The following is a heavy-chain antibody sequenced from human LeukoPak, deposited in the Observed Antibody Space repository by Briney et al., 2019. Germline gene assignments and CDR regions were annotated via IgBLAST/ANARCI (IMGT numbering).Heavy chain of an antibody. J-gene: IGHJ3*01. CDR1: GYTFTGYY. CDR2: INPDSGRT. CDR3: ARVGHYDSSVYADDVFDF. Sequence: GALVKVSCKASGYTFTGYYMHWVRQAPGQGLEWMGWINPDSGRTNYAQKFQGRVTMTRDTSISTAYMELSRLRSDDSAVYYCARVGHYDSSVYADDVFDFWGQGTMVTVSS. V-gene: IGHV1-2*02. D-gene: IGHD3-22*01.